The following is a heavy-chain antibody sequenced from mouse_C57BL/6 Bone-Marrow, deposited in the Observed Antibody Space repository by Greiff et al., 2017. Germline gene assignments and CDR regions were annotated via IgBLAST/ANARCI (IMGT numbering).Heavy chain of an antibody. CDR3: TGSYSSYAMDY. V-gene: IGHV6-3*01. D-gene: IGHD2-12*01. Sequence: EVQRVESGGGLVQPGGSMKLSCVASGFTFSNYWMNWVRQSPEKGLEWVAQIRLKSDNYATHYAESVKGRFTISRDDSKSSVYLQMNNLRAEDTGIYYCTGSYSSYAMDYWGQGTSVTVSS. CDR1: GFTFSNYW. J-gene: IGHJ4*01. CDR2: IRLKSDNYAT.